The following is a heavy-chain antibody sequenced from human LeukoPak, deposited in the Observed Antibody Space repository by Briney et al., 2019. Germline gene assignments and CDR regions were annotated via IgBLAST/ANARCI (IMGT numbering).Heavy chain of an antibody. Sequence: KPSETLSLTCAVSGYSISSGYYWGWIRQPPGKGLEWIGSIYHSGSTYYNPSLKSRVTISVDTSKNQFSLKLSSVTAADTAVYYCASAPGRVVYWGQGTLVTVSS. D-gene: IGHD2-15*01. J-gene: IGHJ4*02. CDR3: ASAPGRVVY. CDR1: GYSISSGYY. CDR2: IYHSGST. V-gene: IGHV4-38-2*01.